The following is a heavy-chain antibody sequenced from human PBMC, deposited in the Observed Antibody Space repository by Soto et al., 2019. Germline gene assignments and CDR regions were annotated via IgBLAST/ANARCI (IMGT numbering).Heavy chain of an antibody. CDR3: ARSSGSYRTFDS. D-gene: IGHD3-22*01. CDR2: ISSSDSI. J-gene: IGHJ4*02. V-gene: IGHV3-48*03. Sequence: LRLSCAASGFSFSSYEMNWVRQAPGKGLEWISHISSSDSIYYAVSVKGRFTISRANAKSSLYLQMNSLRAEDTAVYYCARSSGSYRTFDSWGQGTLVTVYS. CDR1: GFSFSSYE.